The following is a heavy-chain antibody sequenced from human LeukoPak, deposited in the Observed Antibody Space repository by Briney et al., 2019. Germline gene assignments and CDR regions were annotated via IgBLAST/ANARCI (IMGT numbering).Heavy chain of an antibody. Sequence: PSETLSLTCTVSGGSISSGSYYWSWIRQPAGKGLEWIGRIYTSGSTNYNPSLKSRVTISVDTSKNQFSLKLSSVTAADTAVYYYARVRIAVAGNYYYYYGMDVWGQGTTVTVSS. CDR1: GGSISSGSYY. D-gene: IGHD6-19*01. CDR2: IYTSGST. CDR3: ARVRIAVAGNYYYYYGMDV. J-gene: IGHJ6*02. V-gene: IGHV4-61*02.